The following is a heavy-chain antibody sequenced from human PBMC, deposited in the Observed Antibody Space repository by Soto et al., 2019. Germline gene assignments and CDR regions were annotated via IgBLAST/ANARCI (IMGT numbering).Heavy chain of an antibody. Sequence: GGSLRLSCAASRFTFSSYAMSWVRQAPGKGLEWVSAISGSGGSTYYADSVKGRFTLSRDNSKNTLYLQMNSLRAEDTAVYYCAKSPSMVRANYFDYWGQGTLVTVSS. J-gene: IGHJ4*02. V-gene: IGHV3-23*01. CDR1: RFTFSSYA. CDR3: AKSPSMVRANYFDY. CDR2: ISGSGGST. D-gene: IGHD3-10*01.